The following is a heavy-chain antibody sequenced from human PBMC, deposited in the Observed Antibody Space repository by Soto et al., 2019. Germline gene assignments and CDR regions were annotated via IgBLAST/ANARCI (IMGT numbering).Heavy chain of an antibody. CDR2: VNWNGGRT. Sequence: EVQLVESGGGVLRPGGSLRLSCAASGFTFDDYGMSWARQAPGKGLEWVSGVNWNGGRTGYADSVKGRFTISRDNAKNSLYLQMNCLRAEDTAFYYCVRGASLNFDYWGQGTLVTVSS. J-gene: IGHJ4*02. CDR1: GFTFDDYG. V-gene: IGHV3-20*04. D-gene: IGHD1-26*01. CDR3: VRGASLNFDY.